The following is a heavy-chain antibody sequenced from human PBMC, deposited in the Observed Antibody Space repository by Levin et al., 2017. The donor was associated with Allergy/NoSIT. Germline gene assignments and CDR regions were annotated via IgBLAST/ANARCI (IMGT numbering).Heavy chain of an antibody. V-gene: IGHV3-74*01. J-gene: IGHJ4*02. CDR2: INSDGSST. D-gene: IGHD3-16*01. CDR3: IRGYQESSAYTSGY. CDR1: GFTFRNYW. Sequence: GGSLRLSCEASGFTFRNYWMYWVRQAPGKGLVWVSRINSDGSSTGYADSVKGRFTISRDNAKNTLFLQMNSMRVEDPAVYHCIRGYQESSAYTSGYWGQGTLVTVST.